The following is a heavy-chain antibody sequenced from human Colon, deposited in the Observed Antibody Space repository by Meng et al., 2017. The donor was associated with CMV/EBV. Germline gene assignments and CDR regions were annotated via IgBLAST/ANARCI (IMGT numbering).Heavy chain of an antibody. CDR3: ARGWVPGGDFDY. D-gene: IGHD2-2*01. Sequence: TVSGDSISSGSYYWSWIRQHPGKGLEWIGYIYHSGSTYYNPSLKSRITTSVDTSKNQFSLTLTSVTAADTAVYFCARGWVPGGDFDYWGQGTLVTVSS. CDR2: IYHSGST. J-gene: IGHJ4*02. V-gene: IGHV4-31*03. CDR1: GDSISSGSYY.